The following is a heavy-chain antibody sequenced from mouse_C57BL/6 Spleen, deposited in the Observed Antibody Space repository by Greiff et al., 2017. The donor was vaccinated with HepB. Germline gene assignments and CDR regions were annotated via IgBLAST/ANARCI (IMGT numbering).Heavy chain of an antibody. Sequence: QVHVNQSGAELVKPGASVKLSCKASGYTFTSYWMHWVKQRPGQGLEWIGMIHPNSGSTNYNEKFKSKATLTVDKSSSTAYMQLSSLTSEDSAVYYCARGDMRSSPAWFAYWGQGTLVTVSA. CDR2: IHPNSGST. J-gene: IGHJ3*01. CDR1: GYTFTSYW. CDR3: ARGDMRSSPAWFAY. V-gene: IGHV1-64*01. D-gene: IGHD1-1*01.